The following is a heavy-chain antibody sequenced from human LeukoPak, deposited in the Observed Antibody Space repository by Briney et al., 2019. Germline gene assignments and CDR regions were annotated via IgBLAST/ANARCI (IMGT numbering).Heavy chain of an antibody. D-gene: IGHD1-26*01. CDR2: IDSDGSGT. V-gene: IGHV3-74*01. J-gene: IGHJ3*02. CDR1: GFTFRSYW. CDR3: ARGGSPPEALGDTFDI. Sequence: GGSRRLSCAASGFTFRSYWMHWSRRAPGKGLVWVSRIDSDGSGTSYADSVKGRFTISRDNAKNTLYLQMNSLRAEDTAVYYCARGGSPPEALGDTFDIWGQGTMVTVSS.